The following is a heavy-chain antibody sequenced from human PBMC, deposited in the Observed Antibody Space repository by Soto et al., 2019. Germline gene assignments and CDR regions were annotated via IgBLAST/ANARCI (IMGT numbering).Heavy chain of an antibody. Sequence: SETLSLTCTVFGGSISSGGYSWSWIRQHPGKGLEWIGYIYYSGSTYYNPSLKSRVTISVDTSKNQFSLKLSSVTAADTAVYYCAREDRNYYDSSGYYHCGQGTLVTVSP. D-gene: IGHD3-22*01. CDR2: IYYSGST. V-gene: IGHV4-31*03. CDR1: GGSISSGGYS. J-gene: IGHJ5*02. CDR3: AREDRNYYDSSGYYH.